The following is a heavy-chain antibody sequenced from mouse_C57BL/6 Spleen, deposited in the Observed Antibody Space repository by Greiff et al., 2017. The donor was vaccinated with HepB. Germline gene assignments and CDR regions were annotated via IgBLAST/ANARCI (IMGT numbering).Heavy chain of an antibody. Sequence: EVKLVESGGDLVKPGGSLKLSCAASGFTFSSYGMSWVRQTPDKRLEWVATISSGGSYTYYPDSVKGRFTISRDNAKNTLYLQMSSLKSEDTAMYYCARRETGGFDYWGQGTALTVSS. J-gene: IGHJ2*01. CDR3: ARRETGGFDY. CDR2: ISSGGSYT. V-gene: IGHV5-6*02. D-gene: IGHD4-1*01. CDR1: GFTFSSYG.